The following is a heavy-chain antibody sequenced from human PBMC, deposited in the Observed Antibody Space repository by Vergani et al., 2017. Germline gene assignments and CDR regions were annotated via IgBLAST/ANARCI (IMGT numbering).Heavy chain of an antibody. J-gene: IGHJ4*02. CDR1: GGTFSSYT. D-gene: IGHD1-1*01. CDR2: IIPILGIA. V-gene: IGHV1-69*02. CDR3: ARHDDWNDGVDY. Sequence: QVQLVQSGAEVKKPGSSVKVSCKASGGTFSSYTISWVRQAPGQGLEWMGRIIPILGIANYAQKFQGRVTITADKSTSTAYLQWSSLKASDTAMYYCARHDDWNDGVDYWGQGTLVTVSS.